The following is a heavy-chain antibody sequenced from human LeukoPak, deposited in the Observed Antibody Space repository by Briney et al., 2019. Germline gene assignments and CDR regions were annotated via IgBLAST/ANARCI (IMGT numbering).Heavy chain of an antibody. Sequence: GGSLRLSCAASGFTVSSSYMSWVRQAPGKGLEWVSVIYSGGSTYYADSVKGRFTISRDNAKNSLFLQMNSLRAEDTAVYYCARDLVSCSGGSCRYGDAFHIWGQGTMVTVSS. J-gene: IGHJ3*02. CDR1: GFTVSSSY. V-gene: IGHV3-53*01. CDR3: ARDLVSCSGGSCRYGDAFHI. D-gene: IGHD2-15*01. CDR2: IYSGGST.